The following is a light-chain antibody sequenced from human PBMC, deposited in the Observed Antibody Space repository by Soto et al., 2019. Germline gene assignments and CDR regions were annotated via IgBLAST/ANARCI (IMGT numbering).Light chain of an antibody. CDR1: SSNIGSNT. CDR3: ATWDDSLNGV. Sequence: QSVLTQPPSASGTPGQRVTISCSGNSSNIGSNTVNWYQQFPGTAPKLLIYSNNQRPSGVPDRFSGSKSGTSASLAISGLQSEDEADYYCATWDDSLNGVFGGGTKLTVL. J-gene: IGLJ3*02. V-gene: IGLV1-44*01. CDR2: SNN.